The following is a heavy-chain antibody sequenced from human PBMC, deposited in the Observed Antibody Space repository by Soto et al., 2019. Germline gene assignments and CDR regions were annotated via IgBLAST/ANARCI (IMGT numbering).Heavy chain of an antibody. CDR3: ARVWGGAFDI. D-gene: IGHD3-10*01. Sequence: SSETLSLTSTVSGGYSSSYYWSWIRQPPGKGLEWIGYIYYSGSTNYNPSLKSRVTISVDTSKNQFSLKLSSVTAADTAVYYCARVWGGAFDIWGQGTMVTVSS. CDR2: IYYSGST. CDR1: GGYSSSYY. J-gene: IGHJ3*02. V-gene: IGHV4-59*01.